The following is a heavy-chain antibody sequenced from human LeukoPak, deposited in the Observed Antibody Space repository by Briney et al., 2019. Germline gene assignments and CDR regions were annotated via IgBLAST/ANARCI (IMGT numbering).Heavy chain of an antibody. CDR3: ARDQTYTSAWYDEGGYYFDY. J-gene: IGHJ4*02. D-gene: IGHD6-19*01. Sequence: ASVKVSCKASGYTFTSYYMHWVRQAPGQGLEWMGIINPSGGSASYAQKFQGRVTMTRDMSTSTVYMELSSLRSEDTAVYYCARDQTYTSAWYDEGGYYFDYWGQGTLVTVSS. CDR2: INPSGGSA. V-gene: IGHV1-46*01. CDR1: GYTFTSYY.